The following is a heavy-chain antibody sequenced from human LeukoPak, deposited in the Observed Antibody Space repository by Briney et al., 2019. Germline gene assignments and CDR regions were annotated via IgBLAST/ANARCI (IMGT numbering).Heavy chain of an antibody. J-gene: IGHJ6*02. V-gene: IGHV4-59*01. CDR2: IYYSGST. CDR3: ARTSRGYYGMDV. Sequence: PSETLSLTCSVSGGSFSSYYRSWIRQPPGKGLEWIGYIYYSGSTNYNPSLKSRVTISVDTSKNQFSLKLSSVTAADTAVYYCARTSRGYYGMDVWGQGTTVTVSS. CDR1: GGSFSSYY.